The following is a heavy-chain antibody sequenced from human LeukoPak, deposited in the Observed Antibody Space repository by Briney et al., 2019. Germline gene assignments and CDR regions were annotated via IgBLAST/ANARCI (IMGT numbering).Heavy chain of an antibody. J-gene: IGHJ6*02. V-gene: IGHV1-69*01. CDR3: ARVVRGVERAYYYYYGMDV. D-gene: IGHD3-10*01. CDR1: GGTFSSYA. Sequence: ASVKVSCKASGGTFSSYAISWVRQAPGQGLEWMGGIIPIFGTANYAQKFQGRVTITADESTSTAYMELSSLRSEDTAVYYYARVVRGVERAYYYYYGMDVWGQGTTVTVSS. CDR2: IIPIFGTA.